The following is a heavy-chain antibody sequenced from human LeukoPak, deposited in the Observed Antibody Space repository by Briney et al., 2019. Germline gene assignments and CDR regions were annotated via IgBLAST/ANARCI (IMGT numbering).Heavy chain of an antibody. V-gene: IGHV3-21*01. J-gene: IGHJ4*02. Sequence: GGSLRLSCAASGFTFSSYSMNWVRQAPGKGLEWVSSISTTGANMYYADSVRGRFTISRDNAKSSLFLQMSSLRAEDTAVYYCARRAPSHDFDSWGQGTLVTVSS. CDR2: ISTTGANM. CDR1: GFTFSSYS. CDR3: ARRAPSHDFDS.